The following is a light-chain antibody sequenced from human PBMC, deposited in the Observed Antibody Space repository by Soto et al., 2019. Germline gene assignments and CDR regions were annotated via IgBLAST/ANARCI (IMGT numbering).Light chain of an antibody. Sequence: DIQMTQSPSTLSASVGDRVTITCRASQSFSGWLAWYQQKAGRAPKLLIYDASSLESGVPSRFSVSGSGTEFTLTISSRQPYDVATYYCQQYKNYPWTFGQGTKVEV. J-gene: IGKJ1*01. V-gene: IGKV1-5*01. CDR3: QQYKNYPWT. CDR1: QSFSGW. CDR2: DAS.